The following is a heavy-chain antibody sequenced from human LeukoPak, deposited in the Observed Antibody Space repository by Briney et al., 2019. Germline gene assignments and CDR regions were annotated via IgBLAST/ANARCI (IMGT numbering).Heavy chain of an antibody. V-gene: IGHV3-53*01. J-gene: IGHJ4*02. CDR1: GFTFSSNY. CDR3: ARGGAGYGGYLGY. Sequence: GGSLRLSCAASGFTFSSNYMSWVRQAPGKGLEWVSVIYSGGSTYYADSVKGRFTISRDNSKNTLSLQMNSLRAEDTAVYYCARGGAGYGGYLGYWGQGTLVTVSS. D-gene: IGHD5-12*01. CDR2: IYSGGST.